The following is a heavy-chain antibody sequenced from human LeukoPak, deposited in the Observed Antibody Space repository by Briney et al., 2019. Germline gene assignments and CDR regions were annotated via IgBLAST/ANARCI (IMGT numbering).Heavy chain of an antibody. V-gene: IGHV4-4*02. Sequence: SGTLSLTCAVSGGGISSSNWWSWVRQPPGKGLEWIGEIYHSGSTNYNPSLKSRVTISVDTSKNQFSLKLSSVTAADTAVYYCASVRRSGSYLSSGRTFDYWGQGTLVTVSS. CDR1: GGGISSSNW. CDR2: IYHSGST. D-gene: IGHD1-26*01. J-gene: IGHJ4*02. CDR3: ASVRRSGSYLSSGRTFDY.